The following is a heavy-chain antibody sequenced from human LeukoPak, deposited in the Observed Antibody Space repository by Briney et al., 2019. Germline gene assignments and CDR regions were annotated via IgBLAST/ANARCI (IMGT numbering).Heavy chain of an antibody. Sequence: GGSLRLSCAASGFSISTYEMNWVRQAPGKGLEWVSYMNSDGTTMYYADSVKGRFIISRDNGKNSLYLQMTNLRVEDTAVYYCARAGIKVLVTYDALDLWGQGTLVTVSS. D-gene: IGHD5-18*01. CDR1: GFSISTYE. J-gene: IGHJ3*01. CDR3: ARAGIKVLVTYDALDL. CDR2: MNSDGTTM. V-gene: IGHV3-48*03.